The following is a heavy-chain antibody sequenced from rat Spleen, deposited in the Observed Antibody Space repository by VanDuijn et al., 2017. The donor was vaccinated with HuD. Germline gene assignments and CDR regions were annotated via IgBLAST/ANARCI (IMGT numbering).Heavy chain of an antibody. D-gene: IGHD3-8*01. Sequence: EVQLVESGGDLVQPGRSLKLSCTASGFTFSDYAMAWVRQAPKKGLEWVTTIIYDGSRTFYRDSVKGRFTISRDNGKSTLYLQMDSLRSEDTATYYCSTSTSNTGFDYWGQQLMVTVSS. CDR1: GFTFSDYA. V-gene: IGHV5S10*01. CDR2: IIYDGSRT. J-gene: IGHJ2*01. CDR3: STSTSNTGFDY.